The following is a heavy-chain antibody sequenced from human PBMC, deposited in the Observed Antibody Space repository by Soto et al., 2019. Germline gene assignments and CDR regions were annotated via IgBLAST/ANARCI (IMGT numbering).Heavy chain of an antibody. Sequence: GGSLRLSCAASGFTFRSYAMSWVRQAPGKGLEWVSDISGSGGSTYYADSVKGRFTISRDNSKNTLYLQMNSLRAEDTAVYYCAKGIVYYYDSSGYFAYWGQGTLVTVSS. CDR2: ISGSGGST. CDR1: GFTFRSYA. V-gene: IGHV3-23*01. J-gene: IGHJ4*02. D-gene: IGHD3-22*01. CDR3: AKGIVYYYDSSGYFAY.